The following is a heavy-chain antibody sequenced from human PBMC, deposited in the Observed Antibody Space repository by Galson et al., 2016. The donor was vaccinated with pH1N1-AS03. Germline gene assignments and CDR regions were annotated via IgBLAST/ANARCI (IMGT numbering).Heavy chain of an antibody. CDR2: IYSIGGT. J-gene: IGHJ4*02. Sequence: SETLSLTCTVSSGSISSYSWNWIRQPPGKGLEWIGSIYSIGGTNYNNSLESRITISVETSKNQFSLKLRSVTAADTAVYYCARATAVGPPYFDYWGQGTVATVSS. CDR3: ARATAVGPPYFDY. CDR1: SGSISSYS. D-gene: IGHD6-13*01. V-gene: IGHV4-59*01.